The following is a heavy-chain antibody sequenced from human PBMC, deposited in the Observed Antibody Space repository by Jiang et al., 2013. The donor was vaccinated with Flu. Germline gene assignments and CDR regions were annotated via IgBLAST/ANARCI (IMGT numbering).Heavy chain of an antibody. J-gene: IGHJ4*02. V-gene: IGHV1-3*01. D-gene: IGHD3-10*01. CDR2: INAGNGNT. CDR3: ARITMVRGVIITAFDY. Sequence: SGAEVKKPGASVKVSCKASGYTFTSYAMHWVRQAPGQRLEWMGWINAGNGNTKYSQKFQGRVTITRDTSASTAYMELSSLRSEDTAVYYCARITMVRGVIITAFDYWGQGTLVTVSS. CDR1: GYTFTSYA.